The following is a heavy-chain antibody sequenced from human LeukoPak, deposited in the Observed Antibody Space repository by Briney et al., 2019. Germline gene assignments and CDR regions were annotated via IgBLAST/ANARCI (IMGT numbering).Heavy chain of an antibody. D-gene: IGHD3-16*01. J-gene: IGHJ4*02. CDR1: GGSFSGYY. CDR2: INHSGST. CDR3: ARVYRGGNYFDY. V-gene: IGHV4-34*01. Sequence: SETLSLTCAVYGGSFSGYYWSWIRQPPGKGLEWIGEINHSGSTNYNPSLKSRVTISVDTSKNQFSLKLSSVTAADTAVYYCARVYRGGNYFDYWGQGTLVTVSS.